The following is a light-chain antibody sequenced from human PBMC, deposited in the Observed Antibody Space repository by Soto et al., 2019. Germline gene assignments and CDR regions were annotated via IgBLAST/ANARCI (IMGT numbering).Light chain of an antibody. V-gene: IGLV2-23*01. CDR2: EST. Sequence: QSALTQPASVSGSPGQSITISCTGTSNDVGNYNVVSWYQQHPGKAPKLIIYESTKRPSGVSERFSGSRSGTTASLTISGLQAEDEAAYHCCSYADTDNVIFGGGTKLTVL. CDR1: SNDVGNYNV. CDR3: CSYADTDNVI. J-gene: IGLJ2*01.